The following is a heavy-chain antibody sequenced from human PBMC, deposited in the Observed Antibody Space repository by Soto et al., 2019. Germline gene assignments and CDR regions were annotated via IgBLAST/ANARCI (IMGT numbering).Heavy chain of an antibody. D-gene: IGHD6-25*01. Sequence: EVQLVESGGGLVQPGGSLRLSCVVSGFTFSDHYMDWVRQAPGKGLEWVGRIRTKARSYTTEYAASVMGRFTISRDDSKNSLFLQMKSLRTEDTAVYYCARDLAAASGGEYCDYWGQGTLVTVSS. CDR3: ARDLAAASGGEYCDY. CDR2: IRTKARSYTT. V-gene: IGHV3-72*01. J-gene: IGHJ4*02. CDR1: GFTFSDHY.